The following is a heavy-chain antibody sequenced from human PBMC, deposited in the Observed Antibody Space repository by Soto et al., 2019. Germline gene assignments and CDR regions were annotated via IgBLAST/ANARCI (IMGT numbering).Heavy chain of an antibody. J-gene: IGHJ6*02. CDR3: ARAQADYGGNSRFPGHYYGMDV. CDR2: IIPILGTP. Sequence: SVKVSCKASGGTFSSHVISWVRQAPGQGLEWMGGIIPILGTPNYEQKFQGRVTITADESTSTAYMELNSLRSEDTAVYYCARAQADYGGNSRFPGHYYGMDVWGQGTTVTVSS. CDR1: GGTFSSHV. V-gene: IGHV1-69*13. D-gene: IGHD4-17*01.